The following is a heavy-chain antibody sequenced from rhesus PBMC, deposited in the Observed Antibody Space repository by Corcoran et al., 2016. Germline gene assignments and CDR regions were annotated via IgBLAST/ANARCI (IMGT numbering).Heavy chain of an antibody. CDR2: VPGSGGST. D-gene: IGHD6S26*01. V-gene: IGHV4-173*01. CDR3: TLSFGTGWSPR. Sequence: QMQLQESGPGLVKPSETLSITCAVSGGSISSNFWTWIRQPPGKGLEWIGPVPGSGGSTDYNPSLKSRVTMSTDTSKNQFSLKLSSVTAADTAVYYCTLSFGTGWSPRWGQGVLVTVSS. J-gene: IGHJ4*01. CDR1: GGSISSNF.